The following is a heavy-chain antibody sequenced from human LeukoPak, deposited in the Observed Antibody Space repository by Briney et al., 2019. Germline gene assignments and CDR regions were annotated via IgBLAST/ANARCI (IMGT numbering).Heavy chain of an antibody. V-gene: IGHV4-34*01. CDR2: INHSGST. Sequence: KASETLSLTCAGYGGSFSGYYWSWIRQPPGKGLEWIGEINHSGSTNYNPSLKSRVTISVDTSKNQFSLKLSSVTAADTAVYYCARGHSSSYGYWGQGTLVTVSS. J-gene: IGHJ4*02. D-gene: IGHD6-6*01. CDR1: GGSFSGYY. CDR3: ARGHSSSYGY.